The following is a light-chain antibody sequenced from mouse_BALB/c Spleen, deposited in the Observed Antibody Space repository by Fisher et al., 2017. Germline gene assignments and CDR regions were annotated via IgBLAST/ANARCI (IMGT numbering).Light chain of an antibody. V-gene: IGKV14-100*01. CDR1: QGISSN. CDR3: VQYAQFPYT. Sequence: DIVLTQSTSSMSVSLGDTVSITCHASQGISSNIGWSQQKPGKSFKGLIYHGTNLEDGVPSRFSGSGSGADYSLTISSLESEDFADYYCVQYAQFPYTFGGGTKLEIK. J-gene: IGKJ2*01. CDR2: HGT.